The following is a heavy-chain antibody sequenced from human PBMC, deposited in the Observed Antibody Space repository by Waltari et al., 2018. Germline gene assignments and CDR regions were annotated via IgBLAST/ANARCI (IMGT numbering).Heavy chain of an antibody. V-gene: IGHV4-39*07. Sequence: QLQLQESGPGLVKPSETLSLTCTVSGGSISSSSYYWGWIRQPPGKGLEWIGSIYYSGCTSSIPSRRSGVTISVDTSKTQFSLKLSSVTAADTAVYYCALLRYFDKPTDDYWGQGTLVTVSS. J-gene: IGHJ4*02. CDR2: IYYSGCT. D-gene: IGHD3-9*01. CDR3: ALLRYFDKPTDDY. CDR1: GGSISSSSYY.